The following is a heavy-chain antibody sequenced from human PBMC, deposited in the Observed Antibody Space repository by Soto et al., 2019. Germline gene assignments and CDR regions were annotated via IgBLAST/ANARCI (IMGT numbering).Heavy chain of an antibody. CDR2: ISAYNDNT. Sequence: GGSGKVCFKAYGYLFSNYGISLVRQAPGQGLEWLGWISAYNDNTDSAQRLQGRVTFTTDTSTSTAYMELRGLTSDDTGVYYCVRGDQIFGVVNGVEVWGQGTTVTVSS. J-gene: IGHJ6*02. V-gene: IGHV1-18*01. CDR1: GYLFSNYG. D-gene: IGHD3-3*01. CDR3: VRGDQIFGVVNGVEV.